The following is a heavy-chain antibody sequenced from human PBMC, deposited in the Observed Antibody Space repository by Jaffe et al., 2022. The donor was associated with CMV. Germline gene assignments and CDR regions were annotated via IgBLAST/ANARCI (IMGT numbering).Heavy chain of an antibody. CDR2: IYYSGST. V-gene: IGHV4-59*01. CDR1: GGSISSYY. D-gene: IGHD3-16*01. J-gene: IGHJ4*02. CDR3: ARVWPALDY. Sequence: QVQLQESGPGLVKPSETLSLTCTVSGGSISSYYWSWIRQPPGKGLEWIGYIYYSGSTNYNPSLKSRVTISVDTSKNQFSLKLSSVTAADTAVYYCARVWPALDYWGQGTLVTVSS.